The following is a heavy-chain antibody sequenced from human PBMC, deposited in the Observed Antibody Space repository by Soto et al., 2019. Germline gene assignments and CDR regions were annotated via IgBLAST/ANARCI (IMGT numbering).Heavy chain of an antibody. J-gene: IGHJ5*02. CDR3: ARMHAGWESGNWFDP. CDR1: GFSLSTSGMC. V-gene: IGHV2-70*11. CDR2: IDWDDDK. Sequence: GSGPTLVNPTQTLTLTCTFSGFSLSTSGMCVSWIRQPPGKALEWLARIDWDDDKYYSTSLKTRLTISKDTSKNQVVLTMTNMDPVDTATYYCARMHAGWESGNWFDPWGQGTLVTVSS. D-gene: IGHD1-26*01.